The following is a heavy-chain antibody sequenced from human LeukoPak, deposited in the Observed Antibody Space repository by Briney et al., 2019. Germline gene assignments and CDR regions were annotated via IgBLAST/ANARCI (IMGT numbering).Heavy chain of an antibody. CDR2: IRYDGSNK. J-gene: IGHJ4*02. CDR1: GFTFSNFG. Sequence: GGSLRLSCAASGFTFSNFGMHWVRQAPGKGLEWVAFIRYDGSNKYYADSVKGRFTISRDNSKNTLYLQMNSLRAEDTAVYYCARGPYSGSYIDYWGQGTLVTVSS. CDR3: ARGPYSGSYIDY. D-gene: IGHD1-26*01. V-gene: IGHV3-30*02.